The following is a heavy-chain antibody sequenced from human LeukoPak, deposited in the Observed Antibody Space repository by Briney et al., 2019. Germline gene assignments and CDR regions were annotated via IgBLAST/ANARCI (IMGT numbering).Heavy chain of an antibody. CDR3: ARGGYNYYFED. CDR1: GFVFSSYV. Sequence: PVGSLGLSCAASGFVFSSYVMNWVRQAPGKGLEWVSAMSGRFGNIYYADSVKGRFAISRDNSGNMVYLQMNNLRAEDTAVYYCARGGYNYYFEDWGQGTLVTVSS. D-gene: IGHD5-24*01. CDR2: MSGRFGNI. J-gene: IGHJ4*02. V-gene: IGHV3-23*01.